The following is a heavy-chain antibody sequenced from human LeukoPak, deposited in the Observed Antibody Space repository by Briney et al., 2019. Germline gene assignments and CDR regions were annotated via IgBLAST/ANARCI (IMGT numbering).Heavy chain of an antibody. CDR3: ARGGQTMDTLTYFGL. D-gene: IGHD3-10*01. V-gene: IGHV4-59*01. J-gene: IGHJ1*01. Sequence: PSETLSHTCTVSGGSISSYSWNWIRQPPGKGLEWIGYIYYSGSTNYNPSLKSRVTISVDSSKNQFSLKLNSVTAADTAVYYCARGGQTMDTLTYFGLWGQGTLVTVSS. CDR2: IYYSGST. CDR1: GGSISSYS.